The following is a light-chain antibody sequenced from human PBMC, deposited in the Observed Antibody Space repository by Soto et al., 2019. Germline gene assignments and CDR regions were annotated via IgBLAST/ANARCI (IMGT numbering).Light chain of an antibody. CDR3: QQTYTFPWT. V-gene: IGKV1-39*01. Sequence: DIRMTQSPSSLSASVGDTVTITCRASQGISDYLSWFQHKPGEAPKLLIYTASSLQGGVPLRFSGAGSLTDFSLTISGLQPEDSATYYCQQTYTFPWTFGQGTRVDIK. J-gene: IGKJ1*01. CDR1: QGISDY. CDR2: TAS.